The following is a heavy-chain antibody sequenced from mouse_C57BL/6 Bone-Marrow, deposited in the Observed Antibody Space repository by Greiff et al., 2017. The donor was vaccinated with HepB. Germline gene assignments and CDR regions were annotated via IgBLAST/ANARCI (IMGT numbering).Heavy chain of an antibody. Sequence: EVKLMESGPGLVKPSQSLSLTCSVTGYSITSGYYWNWIRQFPGNKLEWMGYISYDGSNNYNPSLKNRISITRDTSKNQFFLKLNSVTTEDTATYYCARAFIPPWFAYWGQGTLVTVSA. D-gene: IGHD1-2*01. CDR1: GYSITSGYY. CDR3: ARAFIPPWFAY. J-gene: IGHJ3*01. CDR2: ISYDGSN. V-gene: IGHV3-6*01.